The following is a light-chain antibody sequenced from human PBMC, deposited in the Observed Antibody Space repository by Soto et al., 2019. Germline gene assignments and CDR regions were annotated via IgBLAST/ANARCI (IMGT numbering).Light chain of an antibody. CDR2: GAS. V-gene: IGKV3-15*01. Sequence: EVVMTQSPATLSVSPGERATLSCRASQSISSNLAWYQQKPGQAPRLLIYGASTRATGVHGRFSGSGSGTEFTLTISSLQSEDFAVYYCQQYNNWPPGTFGQGTKVDIK. J-gene: IGKJ1*01. CDR3: QQYNNWPPGT. CDR1: QSISSN.